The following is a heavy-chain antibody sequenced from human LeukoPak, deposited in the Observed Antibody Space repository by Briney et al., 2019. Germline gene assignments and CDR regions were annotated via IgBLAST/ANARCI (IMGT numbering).Heavy chain of an antibody. J-gene: IGHJ4*02. CDR1: GFTLTTYA. V-gene: IGHV3-23*01. D-gene: IGHD4-17*01. CDR3: AKDADDYVSYFDY. CDR2: ITASGPTT. Sequence: GGSLRLSCAASGFTLTTYAMTWVRQAPGKGLEWVSGITASGPTTYYADSVKGRFTFSRDNSKNTLYLQMNSLRAEDTAVYYCAKDADDYVSYFDYWGQGTLVTISS.